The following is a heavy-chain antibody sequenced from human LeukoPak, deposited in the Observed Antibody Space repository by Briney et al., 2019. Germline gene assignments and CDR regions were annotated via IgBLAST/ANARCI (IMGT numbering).Heavy chain of an antibody. V-gene: IGHV3-48*02. CDR3: ARVGGATAVTMYFEY. J-gene: IGHJ4*02. CDR1: GITFSGYS. CDR2: MTTSGNTI. Sequence: GGSLRLSCVDSGITFSGYSMIWVRQAPGKGLEWLSFMTTSGNTIFYAESVKDRFTISRDNAKKSLYLQMNSLRDEDTAVYYCARVGGATAVTMYFEYWGQGTLVTVTS. D-gene: IGHD1-26*01.